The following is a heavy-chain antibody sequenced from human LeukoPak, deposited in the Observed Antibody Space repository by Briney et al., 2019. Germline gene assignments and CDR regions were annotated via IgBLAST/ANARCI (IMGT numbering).Heavy chain of an antibody. CDR3: ASKRGISYYDSSGYLDY. J-gene: IGHJ4*02. Sequence: SETLSLTCTVSGGSISSYYWSWIRQPAGKGLEWIGRIYTSGSTNYNPSLKSRVTMSVDTSKNQFSLKLSSVTAADTAVYYCASKRGISYYDSSGYLDYWGQGTLVTVSS. V-gene: IGHV4-4*07. CDR1: GGSISSYY. CDR2: IYTSGST. D-gene: IGHD3-22*01.